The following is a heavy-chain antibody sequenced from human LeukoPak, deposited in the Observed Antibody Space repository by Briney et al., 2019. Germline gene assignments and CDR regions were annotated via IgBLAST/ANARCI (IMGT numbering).Heavy chain of an antibody. CDR2: ISVGAEYI. Sequence: GGSLRLSCAASGFTFSTYVMNWFRQAPGKGLEWVSTISVGAEYIFYADSVKGRFTISRDDSDNALYLQMHSLRAEDTALYYCASGPPFLKYFEYWGQGTLVTVSS. V-gene: IGHV3-23*01. D-gene: IGHD3-3*01. CDR3: ASGPPFLKYFEY. CDR1: GFTFSTYV. J-gene: IGHJ4*02.